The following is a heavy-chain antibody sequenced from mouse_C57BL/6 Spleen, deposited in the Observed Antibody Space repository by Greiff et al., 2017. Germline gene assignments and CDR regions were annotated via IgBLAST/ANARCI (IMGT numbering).Heavy chain of an antibody. CDR3: ARDPPGGAMDY. CDR2: ISYDGSN. CDR1: GYSITSGYY. V-gene: IGHV3-6*01. Sequence: EVKLQESGPGLVKPSQSLSLTCSVTGYSITSGYYWNWIRQFPGNKLEWMGYISYDGSNNYNPSLKNRISITRDTSKNQFFLKLNSVTTEDTATYYCARDPPGGAMDYWGQGTSVTVSS. J-gene: IGHJ4*01. D-gene: IGHD4-1*01.